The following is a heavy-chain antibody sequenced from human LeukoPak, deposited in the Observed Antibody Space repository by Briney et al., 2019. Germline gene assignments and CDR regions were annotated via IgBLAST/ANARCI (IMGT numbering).Heavy chain of an antibody. V-gene: IGHV3-53*01. Sequence: GGSLRLSCAVSGFTVDTRYMSWVRRAPGKGLEWVSVLYTAGDKYYADSVKGRFTISRDYSTNTADLQMNNLRAEDTALYYCATGQIFTSGGFDYGGRVTLVIVSS. CDR3: ATGQIFTSGGFDY. CDR2: LYTAGDK. J-gene: IGHJ4*02. D-gene: IGHD6-19*01. CDR1: GFTVDTRY.